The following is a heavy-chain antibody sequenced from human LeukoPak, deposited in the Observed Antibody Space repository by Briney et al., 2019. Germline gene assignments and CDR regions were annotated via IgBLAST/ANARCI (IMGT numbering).Heavy chain of an antibody. D-gene: IGHD3/OR15-3a*01. CDR3: ARHEAVGLCDY. Sequence: SGTLSLTCTVSGGSISSSSYYWGWIRQPPGKGLEWIGSIYYSGSTCYYPSLKSRVTISVDTSKNQFSLKLSSVTAADTAVYYCARHEAVGLCDYWGQGTLVTVST. J-gene: IGHJ4*02. V-gene: IGHV4-39*01. CDR1: GGSISSSSYY. CDR2: IYYSGST.